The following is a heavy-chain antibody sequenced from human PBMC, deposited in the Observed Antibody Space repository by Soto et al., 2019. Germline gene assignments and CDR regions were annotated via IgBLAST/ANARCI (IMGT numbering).Heavy chain of an antibody. CDR3: AIADYGDDDY. D-gene: IGHD4-17*01. Sequence: QLPLVQSGAEAKNPGASVKVSCKASGYTFPTSTITWVRQAPGQGLEWMGWIKAYSGNTNYAQKPQGRVTMTTDTSTNTAYMELRSLTTDDTAIYYCAIADYGDDDYWGQGTLVTVSS. CDR2: IKAYSGNT. J-gene: IGHJ4*02. CDR1: GYTFPTST. V-gene: IGHV1-18*01.